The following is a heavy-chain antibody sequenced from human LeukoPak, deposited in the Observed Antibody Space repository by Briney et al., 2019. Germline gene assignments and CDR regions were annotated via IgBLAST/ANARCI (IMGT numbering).Heavy chain of an antibody. Sequence: SVKVSCKASGGTFSSYAISWVRQAPGQGLEWMGRIIPILGIANYAQKFQGRVTITADKSTSTAYMELSSLRSEDTAVYYCASASGPTVTTFLKLLPYYGMDVWGQGTTVTVSS. CDR1: GGTFSSYA. V-gene: IGHV1-69*04. J-gene: IGHJ6*02. CDR2: IIPILGIA. D-gene: IGHD4-17*01. CDR3: ASASGPTVTTFLKLLPYYGMDV.